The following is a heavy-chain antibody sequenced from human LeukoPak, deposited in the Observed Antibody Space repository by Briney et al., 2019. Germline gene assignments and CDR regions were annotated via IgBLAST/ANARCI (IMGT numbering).Heavy chain of an antibody. J-gene: IGHJ6*03. V-gene: IGHV3-23*01. D-gene: IGHD3-9*01. Sequence: GGSLRLSCVASGFTFSTYGMSWVRQAPGKGLEWVSAISGSGGSTYYADSVKGRFTISRDNSKNTLYLQMNSLRAEDTAVYYCAKDGGEYYDILTGYYPRLYYMDVWGKGTTVTTSS. CDR3: AKDGGEYYDILTGYYPRLYYMDV. CDR1: GFTFSTYG. CDR2: ISGSGGST.